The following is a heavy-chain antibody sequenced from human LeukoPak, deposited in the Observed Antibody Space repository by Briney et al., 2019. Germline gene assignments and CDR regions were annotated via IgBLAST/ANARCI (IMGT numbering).Heavy chain of an antibody. CDR1: GYSISCGYY. V-gene: IGHV4-38-2*01. J-gene: IGHJ4*02. Sequence: SETLSLTCAVSGYSISCGYYWGWIRQPPGKGLEWIGSIYHSGSTYYNPSLKSRVTISVDTSKNQFSLKLSSVTAADTAVYYCARKGKFPDTAVDYWGQGTLVTVSS. CDR3: ARKGKFPDTAVDY. D-gene: IGHD5-18*01. CDR2: IYHSGST.